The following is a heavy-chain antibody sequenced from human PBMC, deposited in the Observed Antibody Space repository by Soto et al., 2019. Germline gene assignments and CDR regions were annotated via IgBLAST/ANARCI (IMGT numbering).Heavy chain of an antibody. Sequence: GASVKVSCKVSGYTLTELSMHWVRQAPGKGLEWMGGFDPEDGETIYAQKFQGRVTMTEDTSTDTAYMELSSLRSEDTAVYYCATVLRLGYCISTSCLEYNWFDPWGQGTLVTVSS. CDR2: FDPEDGET. J-gene: IGHJ5*02. CDR3: ATVLRLGYCISTSCLEYNWFDP. CDR1: GYTLTELS. D-gene: IGHD2-2*01. V-gene: IGHV1-24*01.